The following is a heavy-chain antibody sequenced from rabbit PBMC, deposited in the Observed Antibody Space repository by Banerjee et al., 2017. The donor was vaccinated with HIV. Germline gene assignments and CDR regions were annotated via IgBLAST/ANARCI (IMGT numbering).Heavy chain of an antibody. CDR2: IYPDYDST. D-gene: IGHD6-1*01. Sequence: LVTLGGSLKLSCKASGIDFSSYGISWVRQAPGKGLEWIAYIYPDYDSTDYASWAKGRFTISKTSSTTVTLQMTSLTAADTATYFCARMGAGYAGYAYDLWGPGTLVTVS. CDR1: GIDFSSYG. J-gene: IGHJ4*01. V-gene: IGHV1S40*01. CDR3: ARMGAGYAGYAYDL.